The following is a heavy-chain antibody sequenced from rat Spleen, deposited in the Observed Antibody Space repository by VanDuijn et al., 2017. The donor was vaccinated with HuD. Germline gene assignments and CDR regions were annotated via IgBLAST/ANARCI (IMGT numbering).Heavy chain of an antibody. CDR2: ISSGGST. V-gene: IGHV2S8*01. CDR3: ARLEGITSDWFAY. CDR1: GFSLNSYG. J-gene: IGHJ3*01. D-gene: IGHD1-4*01. Sequence: QVQLKESGPGLVQPSQTLSLTCTVSGFSLNSYGVIWVRQPPGKGLEWIAAISSGGSTYYNSALKSRLSISRDTSKSQVFLKMNSLQPEDTGTYYCARLEGITSDWFAYWGQVTLVTVSS.